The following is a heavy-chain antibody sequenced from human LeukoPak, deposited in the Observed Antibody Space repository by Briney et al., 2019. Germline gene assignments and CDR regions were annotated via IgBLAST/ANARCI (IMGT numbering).Heavy chain of an antibody. CDR2: INHSGNT. D-gene: IGHD3-16*01. J-gene: IGHJ4*02. Sequence: SETLSLTCAVYGGSFSGYYWTWIRQPPGKGLEWIGVINHSGNTNYNPSLKSRVTIPVDTSKNQFSLTLSSVTATDTAVYYCAKGLLNSYWGQGTLVTASS. V-gene: IGHV4-34*01. CDR3: AKGLLNSY. CDR1: GGSFSGYY.